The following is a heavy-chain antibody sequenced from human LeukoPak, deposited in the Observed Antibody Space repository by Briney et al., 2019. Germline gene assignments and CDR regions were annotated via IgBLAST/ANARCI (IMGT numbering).Heavy chain of an antibody. D-gene: IGHD3-10*01. V-gene: IGHV1-2*02. J-gene: IGHJ3*02. Sequence: GASVKVSCKASGYTFTAYSMHWVRQAPGQGLEYMGWLNPNSGDTNYAQKFRGRATMTRDTSTSTVYMELSSLRSEDTAVYYCASIYGSGSYDLGPYAFDIWGQGTMVTVSS. CDR1: GYTFTAYS. CDR2: LNPNSGDT. CDR3: ASIYGSGSYDLGPYAFDI.